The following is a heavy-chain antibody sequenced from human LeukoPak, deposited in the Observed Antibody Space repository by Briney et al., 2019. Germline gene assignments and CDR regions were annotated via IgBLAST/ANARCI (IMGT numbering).Heavy chain of an antibody. CDR3: ARHEVVVAATQGWFDP. CDR2: IYHSGST. V-gene: IGHV4-38-2*01. CDR1: GYSISSGYY. J-gene: IGHJ5*02. D-gene: IGHD2-15*01. Sequence: SETLSLXCAVSGYSISSGYYWGWIRQPPGKGLEWIGSIYHSGSTYYNPSLKSRVTISVDTSKNQFSLKLSSVTAADTAVYYCARHEVVVAATQGWFDPWGQGTLVTVSS.